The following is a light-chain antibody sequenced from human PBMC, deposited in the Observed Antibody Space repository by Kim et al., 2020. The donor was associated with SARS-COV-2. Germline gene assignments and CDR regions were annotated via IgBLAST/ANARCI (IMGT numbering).Light chain of an antibody. J-gene: IGKJ5*01. Sequence: EIVMTQSPATLSVSPGERATLSCRASQSVSSDLAWYQHKPGQAPRLLIYGASTRATGLPARFSGSGSGTEFTITISSLQSEDSAVYYCQQYYSLITFGQGTRLEIK. CDR2: GAS. V-gene: IGKV3-15*01. CDR3: QQYYSLIT. CDR1: QSVSSD.